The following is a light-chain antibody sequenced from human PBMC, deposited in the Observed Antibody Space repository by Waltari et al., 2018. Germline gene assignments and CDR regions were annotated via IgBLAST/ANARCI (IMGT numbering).Light chain of an antibody. CDR2: YNN. CDR3: AAWDDSLNSPL. J-gene: IGLJ7*01. V-gene: IGLV1-44*01. Sequence: QSVLTQPPSASGAARKSVTISCYGSSSNIGSNTVSWYQQVPETAPKLLIYYNNRRASGVSERFSGSKSGTSASLAISGLQIEDEADYYCAAWDDSLNSPLFGGGTRLTVL. CDR1: SSNIGSNT.